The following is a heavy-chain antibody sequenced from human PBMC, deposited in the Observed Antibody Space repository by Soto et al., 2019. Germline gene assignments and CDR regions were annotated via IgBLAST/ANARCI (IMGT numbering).Heavy chain of an antibody. V-gene: IGHV4-34*01. CDR1: GGSFSVYY. J-gene: IGHJ3*02. Sequence: PETLSLTCAIYGGSFSVYYWNLIRLPPGKGLEWIGQINQSGSTNCSPSLKSRVTLSVDTSNNQFSLKLNSVTAADTAVYYCARGRYYDSSGYYDAFGIWGQGTMVTVSS. D-gene: IGHD3-22*01. CDR2: INQSGST. CDR3: ARGRYYDSSGYYDAFGI.